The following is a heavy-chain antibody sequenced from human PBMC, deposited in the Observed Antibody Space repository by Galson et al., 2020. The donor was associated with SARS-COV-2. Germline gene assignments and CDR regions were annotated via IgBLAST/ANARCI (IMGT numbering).Heavy chain of an antibody. CDR1: GFTFSSYA. D-gene: IGHD6-19*01. CDR2: LNNRGDDT. V-gene: IGHV3-23*01. J-gene: IGHJ1*01. CDR3: AKEGGTGWATDYFQH. Sequence: GGSLRLSCAASGFTFSSYAMAWVRQAPGKGLEWVSLLNNRGDDTYYANSMKGRFTISRDNSKNTLYLQMNNVRSDDTAIYYCAKEGGTGWATDYFQHWGQGILVTVSS.